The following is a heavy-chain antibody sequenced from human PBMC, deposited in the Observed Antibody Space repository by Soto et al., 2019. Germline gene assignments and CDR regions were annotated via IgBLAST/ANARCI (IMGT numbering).Heavy chain of an antibody. D-gene: IGHD3-10*01. Sequence: ASVKVSCKASGXTFTGYYMHWVRQAPGQGLEWMGWINPNSGGTNYAQKFQGWVTMTRDTSISTAYMELSRLRSDDTAVYYCGITMVRGALDYWGQGTLVTVSS. CDR3: GITMVRGALDY. V-gene: IGHV1-2*04. J-gene: IGHJ4*02. CDR2: INPNSGGT. CDR1: GXTFTGYY.